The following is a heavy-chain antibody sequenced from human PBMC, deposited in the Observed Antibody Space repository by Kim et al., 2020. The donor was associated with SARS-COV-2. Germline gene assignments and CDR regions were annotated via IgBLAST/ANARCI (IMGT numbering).Heavy chain of an antibody. J-gene: IGHJ3*02. CDR1: GYTFTSYG. Sequence: ASVKVSCKAXGYTFTSYGISWVRQAPGQGLEWMGWISAYNGNTNYAQKLQGRVTMTTDTSTSTAYMELRSLRSDDTAVYYCARDRDVRIRFLERADAFDIWGQGTMVTVSS. V-gene: IGHV1-18*01. CDR3: ARDRDVRIRFLERADAFDI. CDR2: ISAYNGNT. D-gene: IGHD3-3*01.